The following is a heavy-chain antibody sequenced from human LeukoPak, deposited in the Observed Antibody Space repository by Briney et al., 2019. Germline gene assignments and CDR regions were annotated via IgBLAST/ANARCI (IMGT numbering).Heavy chain of an antibody. J-gene: IGHJ5*02. Sequence: ASVKVSRKASVYRFTPYYIHWVRQAPGQGLEWMGWINPNNGGTDYAQKFQGRVTMARDTSITTTYMELSSLRSDDTAVYYCARDSGDYYGSGSRFDPWGQGTLVTVSS. V-gene: IGHV1-2*02. CDR2: INPNNGGT. CDR3: ARDSGDYYGSGSRFDP. CDR1: VYRFTPYY. D-gene: IGHD3-10*01.